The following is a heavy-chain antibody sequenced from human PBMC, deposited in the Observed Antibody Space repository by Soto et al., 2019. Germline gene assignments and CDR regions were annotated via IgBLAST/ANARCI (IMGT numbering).Heavy chain of an antibody. V-gene: IGHV3-30*18. CDR3: AKDPPCGSSGYYYPVY. CDR2: ISYDGSNK. D-gene: IGHD3-22*01. Sequence: QVQLVESGGGVVQPGRSLRLSCAASGFTFSSYGMHWVRQAPGKGLEWVAVISYDGSNKYYADSVKGRFTISRDNSKNTLCLQMNSLRAEDTAVYYCAKDPPCGSSGYYYPVYWGQGTLVTVSS. CDR1: GFTFSSYG. J-gene: IGHJ4*02.